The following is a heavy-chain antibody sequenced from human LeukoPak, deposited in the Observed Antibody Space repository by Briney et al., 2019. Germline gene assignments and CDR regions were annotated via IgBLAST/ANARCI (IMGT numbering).Heavy chain of an antibody. CDR2: ISGNGT. CDR1: GFTFRNYA. J-gene: IGHJ1*01. Sequence: GGSLRLSCAASGFTFRNYALTWVRQAPGRGLEWVSSISGNGTYYADSVKGRFSVSRDNYKNRLYLQMSSLRAEDTAVYYCARDPNGDYIGAFDFQRWGQGTLVTVSS. D-gene: IGHD4-17*01. V-gene: IGHV3-23*01. CDR3: ARDPNGDYIGAFDFQR.